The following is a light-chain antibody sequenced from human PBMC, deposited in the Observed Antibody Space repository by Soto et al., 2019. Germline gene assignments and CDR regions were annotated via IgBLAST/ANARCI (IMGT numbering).Light chain of an antibody. J-gene: IGKJ5*01. CDR1: QSLTNSF. CDR2: DTS. CDR3: QQYGSSVIT. Sequence: VVTQSPGTLSLSPGERATLSCRASQSLTNSFIAWYQQRPGQAPRLLIYDTSSRASGIPDRFSGSGSGTDFTLTISRLEPEDFAVYYCQQYGSSVITFGQGTRLEIK. V-gene: IGKV3-20*01.